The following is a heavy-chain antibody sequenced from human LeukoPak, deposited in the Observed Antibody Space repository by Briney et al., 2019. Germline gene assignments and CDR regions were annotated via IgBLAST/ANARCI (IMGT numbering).Heavy chain of an antibody. V-gene: IGHV4-59*08. J-gene: IGHJ5*02. CDR3: ARNSAVATSRSWFDP. Sequence: PSETLFLTCSVFDGSISNYYWSWIRQPPGKGLEWIGYAYYSGSTTYNPSLESRVTISVDTSKNQFSLKLTAVTAADTAVYYCARNSAVATSRSWFDPWGQGTLVTVSS. D-gene: IGHD6-19*01. CDR1: DGSISNYY. CDR2: AYYSGST.